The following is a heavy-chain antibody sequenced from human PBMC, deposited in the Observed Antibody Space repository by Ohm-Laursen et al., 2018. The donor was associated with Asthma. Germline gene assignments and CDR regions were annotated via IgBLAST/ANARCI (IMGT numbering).Heavy chain of an antibody. V-gene: IGHV3-30*18. CDR1: GFTFSTYG. J-gene: IGHJ5*02. Sequence: RSLRLSCAASGFTFSTYGMHWVRQAPGKGLEWVVVISPDGNRPYYTDSVKGRFTISRDNSQNTLFLQMNSLRPEDTALYYCAKEKGTCSGYDHWGQGTLVTVSS. D-gene: IGHD6-19*01. CDR2: ISPDGNRP. CDR3: AKEKGTCSGYDH.